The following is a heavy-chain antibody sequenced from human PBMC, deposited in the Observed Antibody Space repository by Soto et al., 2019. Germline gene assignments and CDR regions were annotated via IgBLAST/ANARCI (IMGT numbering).Heavy chain of an antibody. Sequence: EVQLLESGGGMEQPGGSLRLSCVASGFTFSVYAMSWVRQAPGKGLEWVSVIGGSGGDIYYADSVKGRFTISRDNSKNSLYLQMNSLRAEDTAVCYCARKQGSVWRSYYFQSWGLGTLVTVFS. V-gene: IGHV3-23*01. CDR1: GFTFSVYA. J-gene: IGHJ1*01. CDR2: IGGSGGDI. D-gene: IGHD6-19*01. CDR3: ARKQGSVWRSYYFQS.